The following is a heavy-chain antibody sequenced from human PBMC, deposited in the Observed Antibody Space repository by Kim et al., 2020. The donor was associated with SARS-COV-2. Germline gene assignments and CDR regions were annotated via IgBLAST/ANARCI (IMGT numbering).Heavy chain of an antibody. CDR2: INPSDGST. D-gene: IGHD6-13*01. CDR1: GYTFISHF. CDR3: ELIAAAGKGS. V-gene: IGHV1-46*01. J-gene: IGHJ4*02. Sequence: ASVKVSCKASGYTFISHFLNWVRQAPGQGLEWMGLINPSDGSTTCARNFQGRVTMTRDTSTTTVYMELSSLTSDDTALYYCELIAAAGKGSWGQGTLVTVSS.